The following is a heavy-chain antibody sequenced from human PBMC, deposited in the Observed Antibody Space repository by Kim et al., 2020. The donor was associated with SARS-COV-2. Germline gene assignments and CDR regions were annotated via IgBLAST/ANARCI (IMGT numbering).Heavy chain of an antibody. CDR2: INHSGST. CDR3: ARISGGGGGWNYVAY. V-gene: IGHV4-34*01. D-gene: IGHD6-19*01. Sequence: SETLSLTCAVYGGSFSGYYWSWIRQPPGKGLEWIGEINHSGSTNYNPSLKSRVTISVDTSKNQFSLKLSSVTAADTAVYYCARISGGGGGWNYVAYWGQGTLVTVSS. CDR1: GGSFSGYY. J-gene: IGHJ4*02.